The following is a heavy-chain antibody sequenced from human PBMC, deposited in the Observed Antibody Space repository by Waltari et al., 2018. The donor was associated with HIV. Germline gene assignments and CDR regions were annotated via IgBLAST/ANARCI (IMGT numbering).Heavy chain of an antibody. V-gene: IGHV3-11*01. CDR1: GVTISRCS. J-gene: IGHJ6*02. D-gene: IGHD6-13*01. CDR3: ARHIAPPGLNHYYYGLAV. Sequence: GLATRGGGQRLGCVASGVTISRCSYSWRCQAPGKGLECVSDLSGSGNTIYYADSVKGRFTVSRDNAENSLYLQMNSLRVEDTAVYYCARHIAPPGLNHYYYGLAVWGQGTTVTVSS. CDR2: LSGSGNTI.